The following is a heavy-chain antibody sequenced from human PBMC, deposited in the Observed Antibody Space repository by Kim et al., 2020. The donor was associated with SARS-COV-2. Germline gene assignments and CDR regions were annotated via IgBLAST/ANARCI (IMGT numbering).Heavy chain of an antibody. V-gene: IGHV1-18*01. J-gene: IGHJ4*02. D-gene: IGHD6-13*01. Sequence: QYLQGRVTMTTDTSTSTAYKELRSLRSADTAVYYCARVIAAAGRRYFDYWGQGTLVTVSS. CDR3: ARVIAAAGRRYFDY.